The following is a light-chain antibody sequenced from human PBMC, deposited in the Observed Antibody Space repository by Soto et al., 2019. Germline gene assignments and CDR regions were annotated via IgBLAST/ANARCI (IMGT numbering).Light chain of an antibody. V-gene: IGKV3-20*01. Sequence: EIVLTQSPGTLSLSPGERATLSCRASQSVSSSYLAWYQQKPDQAPRLLIYGASSRATGIPDRFSGSGSGTDFTLTISRLEPEDFAVYYCQQYGSSPSTFGHGTKLEIK. J-gene: IGKJ2*02. CDR3: QQYGSSPST. CDR1: QSVSSSY. CDR2: GAS.